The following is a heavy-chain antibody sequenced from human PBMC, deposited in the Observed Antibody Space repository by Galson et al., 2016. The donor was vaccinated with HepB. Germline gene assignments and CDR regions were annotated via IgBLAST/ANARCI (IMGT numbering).Heavy chain of an antibody. J-gene: IGHJ4*02. CDR1: GFTFSTYG. V-gene: IGHV3-30*04. CDR3: ARIGLGYSSSLPDY. D-gene: IGHD6-19*01. Sequence: SLRLSCAAPGFTFSTYGIHWVRQAPGKGLEWVAAISYDGSNRLHAASVKGRFTISRDNTMNTLFLQMNSLRVEDTAVYYCARIGLGYSSSLPDYWGQGTLVTVSS. CDR2: ISYDGSNR.